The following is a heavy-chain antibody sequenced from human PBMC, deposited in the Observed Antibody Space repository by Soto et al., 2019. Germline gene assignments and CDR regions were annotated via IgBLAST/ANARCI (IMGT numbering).Heavy chain of an antibody. Sequence: ASVKVSCKSSGDTFTTYDINWVRQATGHGLEWMGWINPNSGNIGYAQRFQGRVTMTRDTAIRTAYMEVSSLRSDDTAVYYCARGRASGSYYLLDYWGQGTLVTVSS. CDR1: GDTFTTYD. V-gene: IGHV1-8*01. CDR3: ARGRASGSYYLLDY. D-gene: IGHD3-10*01. J-gene: IGHJ4*02. CDR2: INPNSGNI.